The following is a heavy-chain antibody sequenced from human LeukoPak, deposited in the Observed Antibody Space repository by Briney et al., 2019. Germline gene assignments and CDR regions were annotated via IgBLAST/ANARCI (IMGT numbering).Heavy chain of an antibody. CDR1: GYTFTSYD. J-gene: IGHJ6*02. Sequence: ASVKVSCKASGYTFTSYDINWVRQATGQGLEWMGWMNPNSGNTGYAQKFQGRVTMTRNTSISTAYMELSSLRSEDTAVYYCARAPGGSYSGYYYGMDVWGQGTTVTVSS. CDR3: ARAPGGSYSGYYYGMDV. CDR2: MNPNSGNT. D-gene: IGHD1-26*01. V-gene: IGHV1-8*01.